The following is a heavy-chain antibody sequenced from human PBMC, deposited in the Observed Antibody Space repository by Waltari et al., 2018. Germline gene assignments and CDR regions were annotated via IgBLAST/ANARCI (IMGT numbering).Heavy chain of an antibody. J-gene: IGHJ4*02. Sequence: EVQLVESGGGLVQPGRSLRLSCAASGFTFDDYAMHWVRQAPGKGLEWVSGISWNSGSIGYADSVKGRFTISRDNAKNSLYLQMNSLRAEDTALYYCAKDIGGLNFYSALGNWGQGTLVTVSS. V-gene: IGHV3-9*01. CDR1: GFTFDDYA. D-gene: IGHD3-16*01. CDR3: AKDIGGLNFYSALGN. CDR2: ISWNSGSI.